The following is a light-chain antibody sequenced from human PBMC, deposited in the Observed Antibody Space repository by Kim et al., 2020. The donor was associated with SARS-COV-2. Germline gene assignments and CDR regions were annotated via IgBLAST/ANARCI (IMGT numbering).Light chain of an antibody. V-gene: IGLV3-1*01. J-gene: IGLJ2*01. CDR1: ELGEKN. CDR2: QDT. CDR3: QAWDSSTVV. Sequence: VPPGETTTIGCYGDELGEKNGCWYQQKPGHALVVVIYQDTKRSSGIPERFSGSNSGNTATLTIRGTQALDEADYYCQAWDSSTVVFGGGTQLTVL.